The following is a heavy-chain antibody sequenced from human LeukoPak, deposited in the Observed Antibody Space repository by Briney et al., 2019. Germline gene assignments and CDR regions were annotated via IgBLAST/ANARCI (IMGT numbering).Heavy chain of an antibody. CDR3: ARDLGQYYDTSDNWSDP. D-gene: IGHD3-22*01. V-gene: IGHV3-74*01. J-gene: IGHJ5*02. CDR2: INSDGINT. Sequence: GGSLRLSCAASGFTFSNYWIHWVRQAPGKGLVWVSRINSDGINTSYADSVKGRFTISRDNAKNTLNLQMNSLRAEDTAVYYCARDLGQYYDTSDNWSDPWGQGTLVTVSS. CDR1: GFTFSNYW.